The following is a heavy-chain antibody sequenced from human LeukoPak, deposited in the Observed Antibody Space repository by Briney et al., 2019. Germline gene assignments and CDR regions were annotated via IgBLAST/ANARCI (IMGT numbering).Heavy chain of an antibody. D-gene: IGHD3-16*01. Sequence: PSQTLSLTCDVSGDSISSEGYSWSWVRQPPGNGLEWIGYIFHTGHSDYNPSLKSRVTKSIDRSKNQFSLKLTSVTAADTAVYYCARARESMTTSGSFFDFWGQGALVTVSS. CDR2: IFHTGHS. CDR3: ARARESMTTSGSFFDF. J-gene: IGHJ4*02. V-gene: IGHV4-30-2*01. CDR1: GDSISSEGYS.